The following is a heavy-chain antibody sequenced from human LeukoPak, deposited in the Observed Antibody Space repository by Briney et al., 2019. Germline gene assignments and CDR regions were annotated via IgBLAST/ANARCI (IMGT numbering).Heavy chain of an antibody. J-gene: IGHJ5*02. Sequence: GASVKVSCKASGYTFTSYDINWVRQATGQGLEWMGWMNPNSGNTGYAQKFQGRVTITRNTSISTAYMELSSLRSEDTAVYYCARGAPVLRFLFRLNWFDPWGQGTLVTVSS. D-gene: IGHD3-3*01. CDR2: MNPNSGNT. CDR1: GYTFTSYD. CDR3: ARGAPVLRFLFRLNWFDP. V-gene: IGHV1-8*03.